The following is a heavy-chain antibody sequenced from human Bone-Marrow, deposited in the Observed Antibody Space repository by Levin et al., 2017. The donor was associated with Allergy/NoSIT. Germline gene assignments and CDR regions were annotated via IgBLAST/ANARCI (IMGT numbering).Heavy chain of an antibody. J-gene: IGHJ5*02. D-gene: IGHD6-19*01. CDR1: GFTVSSNY. Sequence: ASVKISCAASGFTVSSNYMSWVRQAPGKGLEWVSVIYSGGSTDYADSVKGRFTISRDNSKNTLYLQMNSLRAEDTAVYYCARVGYSSGWYRSWGQGTLVTVSS. V-gene: IGHV3-53*01. CDR2: IYSGGST. CDR3: ARVGYSSGWYRS.